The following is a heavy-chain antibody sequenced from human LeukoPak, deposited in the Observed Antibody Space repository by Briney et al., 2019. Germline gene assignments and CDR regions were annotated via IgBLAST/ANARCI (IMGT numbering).Heavy chain of an antibody. CDR2: INPYSGGT. Sequence: ASVKVSCKASGYTFTSYYMHWVRQAPGQGLEWMGWINPYSGGTNYTQKFQGRVPMTRDTSTSTAYMELSRLRSDDTAIYYCVRCDSVSIVCVVIISYLDYWGQGTLVTVSS. D-gene: IGHD3-3*02. CDR3: VRCDSVSIVCVVIISYLDY. V-gene: IGHV1-2*02. CDR1: GYTFTSYY. J-gene: IGHJ4*02.